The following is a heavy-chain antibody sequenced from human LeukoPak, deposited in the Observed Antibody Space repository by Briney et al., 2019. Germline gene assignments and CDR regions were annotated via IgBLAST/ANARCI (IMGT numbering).Heavy chain of an antibody. CDR2: IYHSGST. Sequence: SQTLSLTCTVSGGSISSGGYYWSWIRQPPGKGLEWIGYIYHSGSTYYNPSLKSRVTISVDRSKNQFSLKLSSVTAADTAVYYCARGGEYSSSGMDYWGQGTLVTVSS. V-gene: IGHV4-30-2*01. CDR1: GGSISSGGYY. CDR3: ARGGEYSSSGMDY. J-gene: IGHJ4*02. D-gene: IGHD6-6*01.